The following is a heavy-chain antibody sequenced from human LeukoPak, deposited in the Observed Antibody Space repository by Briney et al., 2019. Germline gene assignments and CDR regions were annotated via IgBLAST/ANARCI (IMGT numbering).Heavy chain of an antibody. CDR3: ARARGDGYQWYFDL. J-gene: IGHJ2*01. CDR2: IKQDGSEK. Sequence: GGSLRPSCAAPGFPLSCQWRNWVPQAPGKGLERVANIKQDGSEKNYVDFVKGRFTISRDNAKNSLDLQMNSLRAEDTAMYYCARARGDGYQWYFDLWGRGTLVTVSS. CDR1: GFPLSCQW. D-gene: IGHD5-24*01. V-gene: IGHV3-7*02.